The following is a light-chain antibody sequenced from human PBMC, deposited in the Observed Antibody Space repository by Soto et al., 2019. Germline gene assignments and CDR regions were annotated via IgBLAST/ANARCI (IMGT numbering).Light chain of an antibody. CDR3: QHRSILPVS. V-gene: IGKV3-11*01. CDR1: QSVGSY. Sequence: EVVLTQSPATLSLSPGERATLSCRASQSVGSYLAWYQQKPGQSPRLLMFDVSNRATGIPARFSGSGSGTDFTLTISSLEPEDFAVYYCQHRSILPVSFGQGTRLEIK. CDR2: DVS. J-gene: IGKJ5*01.